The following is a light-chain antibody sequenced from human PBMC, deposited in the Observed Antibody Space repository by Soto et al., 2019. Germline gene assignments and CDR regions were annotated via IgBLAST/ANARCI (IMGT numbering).Light chain of an antibody. CDR1: QSFSNSY. J-gene: IGKJ1*01. CDR3: PQFACLPKT. CDR2: SAS. V-gene: IGKV3-20*01. Sequence: GAVSLNKRERATLSCRASQSFSNSYLGWYQQKPGQAPRLLTYSASRRATGIPDRFSGSGSGTDFTLTISLLEPEDCAGYYCPQFACLPKTFGQRAKV.